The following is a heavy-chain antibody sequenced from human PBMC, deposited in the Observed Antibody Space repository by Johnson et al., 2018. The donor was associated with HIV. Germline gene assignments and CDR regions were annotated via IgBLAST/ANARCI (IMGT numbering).Heavy chain of an antibody. CDR2: INWNGGTT. D-gene: IGHD6-13*01. J-gene: IGHJ3*02. CDR3: ASYEAAAAGDAFDI. Sequence: VQLVESGGGVVRPGGSLRLSCAASGFTFEDHDMSWVRQVPGKGLEWVSGINWNGGTTGYADSVKGRFSISRDNAKKSLFLQMNSLRAEDTALYYCASYEAAAAGDAFDIWGQGTMVTVSS. CDR1: GFTFEDHD. V-gene: IGHV3-20*04.